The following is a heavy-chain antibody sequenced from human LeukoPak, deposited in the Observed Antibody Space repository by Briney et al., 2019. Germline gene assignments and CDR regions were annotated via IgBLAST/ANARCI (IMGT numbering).Heavy chain of an antibody. CDR2: IYFSGST. D-gene: IGHD2-21*01. V-gene: IGHV4-59*01. J-gene: IGHJ3*02. Sequence: SETLSLTCTVSGGSISSYYWSWIRQPPGKGLEWIGYIYFSGSTNYNPSLKSRVTISVDTSKNHFSLKLSSVTAAVTAVSYCARVGVMRAFDMWGEGTMVTVSS. CDR3: ARVGVMRAFDM. CDR1: GGSISSYY.